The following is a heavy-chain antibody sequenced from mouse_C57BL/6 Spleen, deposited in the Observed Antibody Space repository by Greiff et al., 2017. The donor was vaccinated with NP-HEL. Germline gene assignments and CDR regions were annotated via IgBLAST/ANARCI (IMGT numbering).Heavy chain of an antibody. CDR1: GYAFTNYL. J-gene: IGHJ4*01. V-gene: IGHV1-54*01. Sequence: VQGVESGAELVRPGTSVKVSCKASGYAFTNYLIEWVKQRPGQGLEWIGVINPGSGGTNYNEKFKGKATLTADKSSSTAYMQLSSLTSEDSAVYFCARSADYSNPMDYWGQGTSVTVSS. CDR2: INPGSGGT. D-gene: IGHD2-5*01. CDR3: ARSADYSNPMDY.